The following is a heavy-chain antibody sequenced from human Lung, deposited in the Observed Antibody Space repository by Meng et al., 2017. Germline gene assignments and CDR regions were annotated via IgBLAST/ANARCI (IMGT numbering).Heavy chain of an antibody. CDR1: GFTFSNVW. CDR2: IKMKSDGETA. V-gene: IGHV3-15*01. D-gene: IGHD3-22*01. CDR3: QWLSTHPPDQ. J-gene: IGHJ4*01. Sequence: GVPWGELVEDGGPVRLKSAASGFTFSNVWSGWVRRASGRWLEWVGRIKMKSDGETADYAAPVKGRFTMSRDDLQNTLYLQKYSLKTEDTAVYYCQWLSTHPPDQWGQGTLVTVSS.